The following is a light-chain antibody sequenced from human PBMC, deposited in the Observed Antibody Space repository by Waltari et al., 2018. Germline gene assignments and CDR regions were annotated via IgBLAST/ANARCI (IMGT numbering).Light chain of an antibody. CDR1: QSLRSSY. J-gene: IGKJ1*01. CDR2: GAS. V-gene: IGKV3-20*01. CDR3: QQYGSSLTWT. Sequence: DIVLTQSPGPLSLSPRERATLSCRASQSLRSSYLAWYQQKPGQAPRLLIYGASSRATGIPDRFSGSGSGTDFTLTISRLEPEDFAVYYCQQYGSSLTWTFGQGTKVEIK.